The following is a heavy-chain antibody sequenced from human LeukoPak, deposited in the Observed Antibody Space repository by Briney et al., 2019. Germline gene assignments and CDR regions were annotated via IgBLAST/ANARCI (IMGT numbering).Heavy chain of an antibody. CDR2: IYYSGST. CDR1: GGSLSSGDYY. V-gene: IGHV4-30-4*01. J-gene: IGHJ1*01. D-gene: IGHD5-18*01. Sequence: PSETLSLTCTVSGGSLSSGDYYWSWIRQPPGQGLEWIGYIYYSGSTYYNPSLKSRVTISVDTSKNQFSLKLSSVTAADTAVYYCARHDRGYSYGFISHEYFQHWGQGTLVTVSS. CDR3: ARHDRGYSYGFISHEYFQH.